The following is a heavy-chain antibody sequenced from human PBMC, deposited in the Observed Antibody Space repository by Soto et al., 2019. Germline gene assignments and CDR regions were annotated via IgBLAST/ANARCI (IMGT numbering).Heavy chain of an antibody. CDR1: GFSFSVYG. Sequence: QVQLVESGGGVVQPGRSLRLSCEASGFSFSVYGMHWVRQAPGKGLEWVAGIWYDASKQFYAGSVEGRFTISRDNSQATLYLQMNSLRAEDTAVYYCAAWAEGATEVHWGQGTLVTVSS. J-gene: IGHJ4*02. CDR3: AAWAEGATEVH. CDR2: IWYDASKQ. D-gene: IGHD2-15*01. V-gene: IGHV3-33*01.